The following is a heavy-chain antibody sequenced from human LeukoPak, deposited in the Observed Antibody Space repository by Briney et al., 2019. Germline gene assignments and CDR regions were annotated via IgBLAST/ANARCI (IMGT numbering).Heavy chain of an antibody. V-gene: IGHV4-59*01. CDR3: ARERSGVVRGVIDN. J-gene: IGHJ4*01. Sequence: SETLSLTCTVSGGSISSYYWSWIRQPPGKGLEWIGYIYYSGSTNYNPSLKSRVTISVDTSKNQFSLKLSSVTAADTAVYYCARERSGVVRGVIDNWGHGTLLTVSS. D-gene: IGHD3-10*01. CDR1: GGSISSYY. CDR2: IYYSGST.